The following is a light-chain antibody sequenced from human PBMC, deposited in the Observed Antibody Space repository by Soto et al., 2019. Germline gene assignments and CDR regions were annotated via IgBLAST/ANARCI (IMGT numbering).Light chain of an antibody. J-gene: IGKJ1*01. CDR1: QSISSW. CDR2: DAS. Sequence: IHRTHSPSTLSASLGEIVTMTFRASQSISSWLAWYQQKPGKAPKLLIYDASSLESGVPSRFSGSGSGTEFTLTISSLQPDDFATYYCQQYNSYSWTFGQGTKVDIK. V-gene: IGKV1-5*01. CDR3: QQYNSYSWT.